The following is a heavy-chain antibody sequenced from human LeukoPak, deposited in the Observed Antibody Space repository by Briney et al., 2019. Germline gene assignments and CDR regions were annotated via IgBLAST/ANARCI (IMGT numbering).Heavy chain of an antibody. D-gene: IGHD2/OR15-2a*01. V-gene: IGHV3-74*01. CDR2: IYSDGSWT. J-gene: IGHJ4*02. Sequence: PGGSLRLSCAASGSYWMHWVRQAPGKGLVWVSHIYSDGSWTSYADSVKGRFTISKDNAKNTVYLQMNNLRAEDTAVYYCVSFYETYWGRGTLVTVSS. CDR1: GSYW. CDR3: VSFYETY.